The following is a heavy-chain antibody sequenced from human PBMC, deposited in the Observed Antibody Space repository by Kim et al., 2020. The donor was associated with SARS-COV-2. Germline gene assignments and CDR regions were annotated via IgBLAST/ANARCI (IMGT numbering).Heavy chain of an antibody. Sequence: GGSLRLSCAASGFTFSSYDMHWVRQATGKGLEWVSTIGTAGDTYYPASVKGRFTVSRENARNSLYLQMNSLTAGDTAVYYCTRLQSSGFWYFDLWGRDTLVTVSS. CDR3: TRLQSSGFWYFDL. J-gene: IGHJ2*01. V-gene: IGHV3-13*01. CDR2: IGTAGDT. D-gene: IGHD3-22*01. CDR1: GFTFSSYD.